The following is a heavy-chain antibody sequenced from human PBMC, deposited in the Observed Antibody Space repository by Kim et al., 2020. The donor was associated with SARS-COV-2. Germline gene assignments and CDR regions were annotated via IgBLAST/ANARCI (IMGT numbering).Heavy chain of an antibody. V-gene: IGHV3-30*18. Sequence: GGSLRLSCAASGFTFSSYGMHWVRQAPGKGLEWVAVISYDGSNKYYADSVKGRFTISRDNSKNTLYLQMNSLRAEDTAVYYCAKAYYYGSGSYYKSGFDYWGQGTLVTVSS. CDR2: ISYDGSNK. CDR3: AKAYYYGSGSYYKSGFDY. CDR1: GFTFSSYG. J-gene: IGHJ4*02. D-gene: IGHD3-10*01.